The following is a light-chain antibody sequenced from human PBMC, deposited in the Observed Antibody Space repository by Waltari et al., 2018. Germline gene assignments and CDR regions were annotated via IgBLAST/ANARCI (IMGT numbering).Light chain of an antibody. Sequence: QSALTQPASVSGSPGQSITLSCSGTSRAVGSYPFVSWYQQHPGKAPKLMIYAGGIRPSGISNRFSGSKSGNTASLTISGLQAEDEADYYCSSYTTSNTVVFGGGTKVTVL. CDR2: AGG. V-gene: IGLV2-14*03. CDR1: SRAVGSYPF. CDR3: SSYTTSNTVV. J-gene: IGLJ2*01.